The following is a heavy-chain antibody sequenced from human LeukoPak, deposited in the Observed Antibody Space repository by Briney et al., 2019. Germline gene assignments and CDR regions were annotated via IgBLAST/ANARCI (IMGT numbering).Heavy chain of an antibody. J-gene: IGHJ6*02. Sequence: GGSLRLSCAASGFTFSNYDMHWVRQASGKGQEWVSTITTSGETYYPGSVKGRFTIPRENAGNSLYLQINSLRAGDTAVYYCARENSGRYHYTMDVWGQGTTVTVSS. CDR1: GFTFSNYD. CDR2: ITTSGET. V-gene: IGHV3-13*01. CDR3: ARENSGRYHYTMDV. D-gene: IGHD1-26*01.